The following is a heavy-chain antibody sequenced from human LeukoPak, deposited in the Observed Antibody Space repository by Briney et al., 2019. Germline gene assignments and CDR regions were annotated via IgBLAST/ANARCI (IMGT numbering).Heavy chain of an antibody. CDR1: GFTFSNYG. J-gene: IGHJ4*02. Sequence: PGGSLRLSCAASGFTFSNYGMNWVRQAPGKGLEWVSYISSGSRTINYADSVKGRFTVSRDKAKNSLYLQMNSLRAEDTAVYYCARGGSSRPDYWGQGTLLTVSS. CDR3: ARGGSSRPDY. V-gene: IGHV3-48*01. CDR2: ISSGSRTI.